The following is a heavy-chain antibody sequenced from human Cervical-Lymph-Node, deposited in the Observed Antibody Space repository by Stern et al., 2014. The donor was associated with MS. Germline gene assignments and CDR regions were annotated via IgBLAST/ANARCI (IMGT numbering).Heavy chain of an antibody. V-gene: IGHV2-26*01. CDR1: GFSLSNARMG. CDR2: NFLNDGK. D-gene: IGHD1-26*01. CDR3: ARTMMRVGATYDAFDI. Sequence: VTLKESGPVLVKPTETLTLTCTVSGFSLSNARMGVSWIRQPPGKALEWLAHNFLNDGKTYSTSLKGRLTISKDTSKSQVVLTMTNMDPVDTATYYCARTMMRVGATYDAFDIWGQGTMVTVSS. J-gene: IGHJ3*02.